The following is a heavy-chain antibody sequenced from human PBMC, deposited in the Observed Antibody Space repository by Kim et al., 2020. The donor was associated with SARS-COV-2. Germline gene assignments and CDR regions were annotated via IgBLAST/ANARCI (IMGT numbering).Heavy chain of an antibody. CDR3: AREGIYGSGSYSESGLPGWFDP. V-gene: IGHV4-34*01. CDR1: GGSFSGYY. J-gene: IGHJ5*02. CDR2: INHSGST. D-gene: IGHD3-10*01. Sequence: SETLSLTCAVYGGSFSGYYWSWIRQPPGKGLEWIGEINHSGSTNYNPSLKSRVTISVDTSKNQFSLKLSSVTAADTAVYYCAREGIYGSGSYSESGLPGWFDPWGQGTLVTVSS.